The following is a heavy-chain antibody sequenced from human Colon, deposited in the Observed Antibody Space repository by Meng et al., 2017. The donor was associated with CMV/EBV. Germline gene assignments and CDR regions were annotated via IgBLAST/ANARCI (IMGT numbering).Heavy chain of an antibody. CDR3: ARGRIAAAGTGFDY. Sequence: SETLSLTCAVYGGSFSGYYWSWIRQPPGKGLEWIGEINHSGSTNYNPSLKSRVTISVDTSKNQFSLKLSSVTAADTAVYYCARGRIAAAGTGFDYWGQGTRVTVSS. J-gene: IGHJ4*02. CDR1: GGSFSGYY. D-gene: IGHD6-13*01. V-gene: IGHV4-34*01. CDR2: INHSGST.